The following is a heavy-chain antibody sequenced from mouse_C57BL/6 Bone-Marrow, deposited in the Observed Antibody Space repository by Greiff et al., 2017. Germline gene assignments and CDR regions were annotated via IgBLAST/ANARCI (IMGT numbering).Heavy chain of an antibody. CDR1: GYTFTNYW. CDR3: ARPYGSGNCFDY. D-gene: IGHD1-1*01. CDR2: IYPGGGYT. Sequence: VQLQQSGAELVRPGASVKMSCKASGYTFTNYWIGWAKQRPGHGLEWIGDIYPGGGYTNYNEKFKGKATLTADTSSSTAYLQLSSLTSEDSAIYYCARPYGSGNCFDYWGQGTTLTVAS. J-gene: IGHJ2*01. V-gene: IGHV1-63*01.